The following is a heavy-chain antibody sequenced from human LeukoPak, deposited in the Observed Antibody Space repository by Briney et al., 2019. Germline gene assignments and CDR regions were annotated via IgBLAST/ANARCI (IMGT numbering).Heavy chain of an antibody. CDR1: VFTVNNAG. CDR2: IRTKADGGTT. Sequence: GGSLRLSCAASVFTVNNAGMNWVRHAPWKGREWAARIRTKADGGTTDYAAPVKGRFTISRGDSKNTLYLQMNSLKTEDTAVYYCGRDWFLSVDYWGQGTLVTVSS. J-gene: IGHJ4*02. V-gene: IGHV3-15*07. D-gene: IGHD3-9*01. CDR3: GRDWFLSVDY.